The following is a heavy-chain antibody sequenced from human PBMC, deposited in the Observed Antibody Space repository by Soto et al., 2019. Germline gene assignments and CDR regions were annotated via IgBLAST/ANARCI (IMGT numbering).Heavy chain of an antibody. V-gene: IGHV4-39*01. CDR3: ATGRDAGGYTGSYYYSFDP. Sequence: SETLSLTGTVAGGSISSSSYYWGWIRQPPGKGLEWIGSIYYSGSTYYNPSLKSRVTISGDTSKNQFSLKLSSVTAADTAVYYSATGRDAGGYTGSYYYSFDPWGQGTLVTVSS. D-gene: IGHD1-26*01. CDR1: GGSISSSSYY. CDR2: IYYSGST. J-gene: IGHJ5*02.